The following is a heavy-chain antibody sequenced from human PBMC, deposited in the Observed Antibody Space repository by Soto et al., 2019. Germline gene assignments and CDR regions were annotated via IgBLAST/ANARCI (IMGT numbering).Heavy chain of an antibody. J-gene: IGHJ6*03. CDR1: GGSISSYY. V-gene: IGHV4-59*01. CDR2: IYYSGST. Sequence: SETLSLTCTVSGGSISSYYWSWIRQPPGKGLEWIGYIYYSGSTNYNPSLKSRVTISVDTSKNQFSLKLSSVTAADTAVYYCARRGYDFWSGYYRPTDYYYYMDVWGKGTTVTVSS. D-gene: IGHD3-3*01. CDR3: ARRGYDFWSGYYRPTDYYYYMDV.